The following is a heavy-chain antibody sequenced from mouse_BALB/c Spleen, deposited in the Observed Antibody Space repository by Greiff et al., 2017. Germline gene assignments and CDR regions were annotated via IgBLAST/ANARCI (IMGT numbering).Heavy chain of an antibody. V-gene: IGHV1-87*01. Sequence: VKVVESGAELARPGASVKLSCKASGYTFTSYWMQWVKQRPGQGLEWIGAIYPGDGDTRYTQKFKGKATLTADKSSSTAYMQLSSLASEDSAVYYCARARGITTVVAKHFDVWGAGTTVTVSS. D-gene: IGHD1-1*01. CDR1: GYTFTSYW. J-gene: IGHJ1*01. CDR2: IYPGDGDT. CDR3: ARARGITTVVAKHFDV.